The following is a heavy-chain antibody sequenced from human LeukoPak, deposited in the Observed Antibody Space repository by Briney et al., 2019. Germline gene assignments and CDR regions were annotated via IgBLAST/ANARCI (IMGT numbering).Heavy chain of an antibody. CDR2: INHSGST. V-gene: IGHV4-34*01. Sequence: PSETLSLTCAVYGGSFSGYYWSWIRQPPGKGLEWIGEINHSGSTNYNPSLKGRVTISVDTSKNQFSLKLSSVTAADTAVYYCARGSLGYSYGPDYWGQGTLVTVSS. CDR1: GGSFSGYY. CDR3: ARGSLGYSYGPDY. D-gene: IGHD5-18*01. J-gene: IGHJ4*02.